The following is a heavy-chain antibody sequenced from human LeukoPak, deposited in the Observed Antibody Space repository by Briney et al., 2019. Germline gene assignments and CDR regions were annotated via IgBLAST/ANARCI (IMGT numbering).Heavy chain of an antibody. CDR1: GYPFTSYW. J-gene: IGHJ4*02. Sequence: GEPLKISWQGSGYPFTSYWSGWARRLPGKGLEWMGIIYPGDSDTRYSPSFQGQVTISADKSISTAYLQWSSLKASDTAMYYCARRLPFGVADYWGQGTLVTVPS. D-gene: IGHD3-3*01. CDR3: ARRLPFGVADY. CDR2: IYPGDSDT. V-gene: IGHV5-51*01.